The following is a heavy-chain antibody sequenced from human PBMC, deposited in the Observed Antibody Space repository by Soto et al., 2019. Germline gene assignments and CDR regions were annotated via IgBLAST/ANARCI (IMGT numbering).Heavy chain of an antibody. CDR2: IYYSGST. D-gene: IGHD3-3*01. Sequence: SETLSLTCTVSGGSISSGGYYWSWIRQHPGKGLEWIGYIYYSGSTYYNPSLKSRVTISVDTSKNQFSLKLSSVTAADTAAYYCARAARDFWSGIDIYYFDYWGQGTLVTVSS. CDR3: ARAARDFWSGIDIYYFDY. J-gene: IGHJ4*02. V-gene: IGHV4-31*03. CDR1: GGSISSGGYY.